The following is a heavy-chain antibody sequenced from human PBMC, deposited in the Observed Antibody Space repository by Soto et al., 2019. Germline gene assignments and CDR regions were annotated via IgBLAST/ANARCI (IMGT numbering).Heavy chain of an antibody. Sequence: SETLSLTCTVSGVSISNSSYYWGWIRRPPGKGLEWIGTIYYSGITYYNPSLKSRVTISVDTSKNQFSLKLTSVTAADTAVYYCARHGSNWGQGTLVT. V-gene: IGHV4-39*01. CDR3: ARHGSN. CDR1: GVSISNSSYY. CDR2: IYYSGIT. J-gene: IGHJ4*02.